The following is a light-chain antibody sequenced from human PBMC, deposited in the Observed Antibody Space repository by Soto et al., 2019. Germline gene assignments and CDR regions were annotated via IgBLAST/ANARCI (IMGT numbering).Light chain of an antibody. V-gene: IGKV1-39*01. CDR1: QSISTY. CDR3: QQSYSTLRWP. J-gene: IGKJ1*01. CDR2: AAY. Sequence: DIQMTQSPSSLSASVGDRVTITCRASQSISTYLNWYQQKPGKAPKLLIYAAYSLQTGVPSRLSGSGSGTDFTLTITSLQPEAFATYSCQQSYSTLRWPFGQGTKVEIK.